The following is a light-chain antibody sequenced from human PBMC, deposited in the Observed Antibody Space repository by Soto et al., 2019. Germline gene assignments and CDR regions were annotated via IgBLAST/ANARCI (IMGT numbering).Light chain of an antibody. CDR1: QSISSNK. CDR3: QQFSSYPLT. CDR2: DAS. Sequence: EVVMTHSPATLSVSPGESATLSCRASQSISSNKLAWYQQKPGQAPRLLIYDASSRATGIPDRFSGGGSGTDFTLTISRLEPEDFAVYYCQQFSSYPLTFGGGTKVDIK. V-gene: IGKV3-20*01. J-gene: IGKJ4*01.